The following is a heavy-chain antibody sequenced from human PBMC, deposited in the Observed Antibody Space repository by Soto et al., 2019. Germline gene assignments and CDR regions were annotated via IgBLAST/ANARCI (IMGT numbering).Heavy chain of an antibody. J-gene: IGHJ5*02. CDR2: TYYRSKWYN. V-gene: IGHV6-1*01. Sequence: SQTVSLTCDISGDIVSSNSAAWNWIRQSPSRGLEWLGRTYYRSKWYNDYAVYVKSRITINPDTSKNQFSLQLNSVTPEDTAVSYCARDPGSPSNWLDPWGKGTRVTSSS. CDR1: GDIVSSNSAA. CDR3: ARDPGSPSNWLDP.